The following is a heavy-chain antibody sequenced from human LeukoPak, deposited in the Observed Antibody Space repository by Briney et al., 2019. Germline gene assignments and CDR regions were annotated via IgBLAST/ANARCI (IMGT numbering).Heavy chain of an antibody. Sequence: GGSLRLSCAASGFTFSSYAMSWVRQAPGKGLEWVSVISGSGSSTYYADSVKGRFTISRDNSKNSLYLQMNSLRAEDTAIYYCAKQTRYDTPAGGRGFDYWGQGTLVTVSS. V-gene: IGHV3-23*01. D-gene: IGHD3-22*01. CDR3: AKQTRYDTPAGGRGFDY. J-gene: IGHJ4*02. CDR2: ISGSGSST. CDR1: GFTFSSYA.